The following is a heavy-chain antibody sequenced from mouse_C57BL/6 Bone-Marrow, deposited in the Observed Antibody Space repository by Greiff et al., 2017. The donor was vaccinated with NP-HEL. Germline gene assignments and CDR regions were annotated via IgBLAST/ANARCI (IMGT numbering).Heavy chain of an antibody. CDR2: IWTGGGT. J-gene: IGHJ4*01. CDR3: ARYYYSHYYAMDY. V-gene: IGHV2-9-1*01. CDR1: GFSLTSYA. D-gene: IGHD1-1*01. Sequence: VKLVESGPGLVAPSQSLSITCTVSGFSLTSYAISWVRQPPGKGLEWLGVIWTGGGTNYTSALKSRLSLSKDKSKRQVFLKINSLQTYDTARYYCARYYYSHYYAMDYWGQGTSVTVSS.